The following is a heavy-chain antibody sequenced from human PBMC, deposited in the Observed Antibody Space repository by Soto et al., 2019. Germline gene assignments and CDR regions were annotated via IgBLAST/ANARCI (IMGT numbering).Heavy chain of an antibody. CDR3: ARLTPRGGRSGVQNYYYYYMDV. CDR1: GFTFSSYS. Sequence: GWSLRLSCAASGFTFSSYSMNWVRQAPGQGLEWVSYISSSSSTIYYADSVKGRFTISRDNAKNSLYLQMNSLRAEDTAVYYCARLTPRGGRSGVQNYYYYYMDVWGKGTT. J-gene: IGHJ6*03. V-gene: IGHV3-48*01. D-gene: IGHD3-10*01. CDR2: ISSSSSTI.